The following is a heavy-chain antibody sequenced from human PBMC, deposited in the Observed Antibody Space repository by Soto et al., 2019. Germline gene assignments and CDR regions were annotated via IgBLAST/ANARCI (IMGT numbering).Heavy chain of an antibody. J-gene: IGHJ3*02. CDR3: AKGLSNGLWSGHDAFES. CDR2: ISWNSGSI. V-gene: IGHV3-9*01. Sequence: EVQLVESGGGLVQPGRSLRLSCAASGISFDDYAMHWIRQAPGKGLECVSGISWNSGSIAYAESLKGRFTISRANAKNSLYLQMDGLRAEDTALYYCAKGLSNGLWSGHDAFESWGQGTMVTVSS. D-gene: IGHD3-3*01. CDR1: GISFDDYA.